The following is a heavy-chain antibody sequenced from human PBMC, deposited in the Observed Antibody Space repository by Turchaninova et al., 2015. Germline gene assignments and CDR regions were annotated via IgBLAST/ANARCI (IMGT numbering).Heavy chain of an antibody. CDR3: ARGKEAPGVY. Sequence: QVQLVQSGAEVKQTGAPVKVSCKASGYTFTNSGIHGGRQAPGKRPEWMGRIHAGNGNTKYSQNFQGRVAITRDTSASTAYMEMSSLRSEDTAVYYCARGKEAPGVYWGQGTLVTVSS. V-gene: IGHV1-3*01. D-gene: IGHD3-10*01. J-gene: IGHJ4*02. CDR2: IHAGNGNT. CDR1: GYTFTNSG.